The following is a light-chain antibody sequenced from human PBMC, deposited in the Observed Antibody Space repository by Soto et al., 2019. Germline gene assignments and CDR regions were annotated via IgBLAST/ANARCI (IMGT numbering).Light chain of an antibody. CDR2: GAS. Sequence: EIVLAQSPGTLSLSPGERATLSCRASQSVSSNFLAWYQKKPGQAPRLLIYGASSRATGIPDRFSGSGSGTDFTLTISRLEPEDFAVYYCQQYGSSPHTFGQGTRLEIK. V-gene: IGKV3-20*01. J-gene: IGKJ5*01. CDR1: QSVSSNF. CDR3: QQYGSSPHT.